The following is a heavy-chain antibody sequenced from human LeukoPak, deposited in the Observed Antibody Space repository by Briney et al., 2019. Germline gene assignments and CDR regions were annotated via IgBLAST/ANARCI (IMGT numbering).Heavy chain of an antibody. Sequence: ETLSLTCTVSGGSISSYYGSWIRQPAGKGLEWIGRIYTSGSTNYNPSLKSRVTISVDTSKNQFSLKLSSVTAADTAVYYCARDGRELELRYWGQGTLVTVSS. J-gene: IGHJ4*02. CDR2: IYTSGST. CDR3: ARDGRELELRY. D-gene: IGHD1-7*01. CDR1: GGSISSYY. V-gene: IGHV4-4*07.